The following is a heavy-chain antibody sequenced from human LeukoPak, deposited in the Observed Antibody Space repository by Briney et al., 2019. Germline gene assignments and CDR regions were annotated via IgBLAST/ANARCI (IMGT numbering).Heavy chain of an antibody. CDR2: INHSGST. Sequence: SETLSLTCAVYGGSFSGYYWSWIRQPPGKGLEWIGEINHSGSTNYNPSLKSRVTISVDTSKNQFFLKLSSVTAADTAVYYCARGGLRSGWRTRDNWFDPWGQGTLVTVSS. CDR3: ARGGLRSGWRTRDNWFDP. J-gene: IGHJ5*02. CDR1: GGSFSGYY. D-gene: IGHD6-19*01. V-gene: IGHV4-34*01.